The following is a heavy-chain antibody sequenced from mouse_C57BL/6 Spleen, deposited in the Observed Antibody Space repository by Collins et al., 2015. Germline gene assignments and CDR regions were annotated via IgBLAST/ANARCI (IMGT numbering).Heavy chain of an antibody. Sequence: DVQLQESGPGLVKPSQSLSLTCTVTGYSITSDYAWNWIRQFPGNKLEWMGYISYSGSTSYNPSLKSRISITRDTSKNQFFLQLNSVTTEDTATYYCAIYGYAMDYWGQGTSVTVSS. CDR1: GYSITSDYA. CDR3: AIYGYAMDY. J-gene: IGHJ4*01. CDR2: ISYSGST. D-gene: IGHD1-1*02. V-gene: IGHV3-2*02.